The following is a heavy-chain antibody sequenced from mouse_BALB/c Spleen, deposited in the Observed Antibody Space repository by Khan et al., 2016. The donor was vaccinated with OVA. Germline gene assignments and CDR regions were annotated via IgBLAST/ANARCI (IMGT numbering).Heavy chain of an antibody. CDR3: ARTARIKY. CDR1: GYSITSGYV. J-gene: IGHJ2*01. CDR2: ISYSGCT. V-gene: IGHV3-2*02. D-gene: IGHD1-2*01. Sequence: EVQLQESGPGLVKPSQSLSLTCTVTGYSITSGYVWNWIRQFPGNKLEWMGYISYSGCTNYNPSLKSRISFTRDTSKNQFFLQLNSVTTEDTATYYCARTARIKYWGQGTTLTVSS.